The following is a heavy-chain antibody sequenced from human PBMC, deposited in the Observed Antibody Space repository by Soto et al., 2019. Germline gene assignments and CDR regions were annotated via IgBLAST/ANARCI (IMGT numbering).Heavy chain of an antibody. CDR2: IIPILGIA. CDR1: GGTFSSYT. V-gene: IGHV1-69*02. CDR3: ARVVNDYGDYGAFWFDP. Sequence: QVQLVQSGAEVKKPGSSVKVSCKASGGTFSSYTISWVRQAPGQGLEWMGRIIPILGIANYAQQFQGRVTITADKSTSTAYMELSSLRSEDTAVYYCARVVNDYGDYGAFWFDPWGQGTLVTVSS. J-gene: IGHJ5*02. D-gene: IGHD4-17*01.